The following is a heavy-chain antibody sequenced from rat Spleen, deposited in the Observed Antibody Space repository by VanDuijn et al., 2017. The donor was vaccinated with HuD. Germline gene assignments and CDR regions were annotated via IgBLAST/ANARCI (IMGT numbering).Heavy chain of an antibody. CDR1: GFSLTDYS. V-gene: IGHV2S63*01. CDR3: TYNNYN. Sequence: VQLKESGPGLVQPSQTLSLTCTVSGFSLTDYSVHWVRQPPGKGLEWMGVMWSGGSTAYNSALKSRLSISRDTSKSQVFLKMNSVQTDDTAIYFCTYNNYNWGQGVMVAVSS. D-gene: IGHD1-10*01. J-gene: IGHJ2*01. CDR2: MWSGGST.